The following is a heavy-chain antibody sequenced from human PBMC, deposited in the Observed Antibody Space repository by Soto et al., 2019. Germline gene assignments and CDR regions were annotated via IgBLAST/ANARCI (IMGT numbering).Heavy chain of an antibody. D-gene: IGHD6-19*01. J-gene: IGHJ6*02. V-gene: IGHV3-33*01. Sequence: PGGSLRLSCAASGFTFSIYGMHWVRQAPGKGLEWVAVIRYDGSNKYYADSVKGRFTISRDNSKNTLYLQMNSLRAEDTAVYYCATDCIGYSSAWYYYYYGMDVWGQGTTVTVSS. CDR2: IRYDGSNK. CDR3: ATDCIGYSSAWYYYYYGMDV. CDR1: GFTFSIYG.